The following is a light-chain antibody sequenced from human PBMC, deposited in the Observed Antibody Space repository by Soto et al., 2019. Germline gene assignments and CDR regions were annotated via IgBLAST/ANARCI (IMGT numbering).Light chain of an antibody. Sequence: QSVLTQPASVSGSPGQSITISCTGTSSDVGGYNYVSWFQQHPGTAPKLMIYEVTDRPSGVSNRFSGSKSGNTASLTISGLQADDEAVYYCSSYTSSSTVVFGTGTKVTV. V-gene: IGLV2-14*01. CDR2: EVT. CDR3: SSYTSSSTVV. J-gene: IGLJ1*01. CDR1: SSDVGGYNY.